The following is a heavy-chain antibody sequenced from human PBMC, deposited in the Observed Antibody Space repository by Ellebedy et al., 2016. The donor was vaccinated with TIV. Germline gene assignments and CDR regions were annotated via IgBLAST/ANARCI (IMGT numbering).Heavy chain of an antibody. V-gene: IGHV3-21*01. Sequence: GGSLRLXCAASGFTFSSYSMNWVRQAPGKGLEWVSSISSSGNLIHYADSVKGRFTISRDNAKNTLYLQMNSLRAEDTAVYYCARGPGIAVAGWGQGTLVTVSS. CDR2: ISSSGNLI. D-gene: IGHD6-19*01. CDR1: GFTFSSYS. J-gene: IGHJ4*02. CDR3: ARGPGIAVAG.